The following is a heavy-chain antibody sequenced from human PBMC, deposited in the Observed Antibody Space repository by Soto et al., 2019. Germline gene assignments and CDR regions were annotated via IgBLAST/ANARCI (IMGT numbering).Heavy chain of an antibody. Sequence: QITLKESGPTLVKPTQTLTLTCTFSGFSLSTRGVAVGWFRQPPGKALEWLALIYWDEDKWYGPSLKSRLTITDATSKNQVVLTMTNSEPVDTATSYCAHRPRRYAYYFDYWGPGPLVSVSA. CDR2: IYWDEDK. CDR1: GFSLSTRGVA. D-gene: IGHD5-12*01. CDR3: AHRPRRYAYYFDY. V-gene: IGHV2-5*05. J-gene: IGHJ4*02.